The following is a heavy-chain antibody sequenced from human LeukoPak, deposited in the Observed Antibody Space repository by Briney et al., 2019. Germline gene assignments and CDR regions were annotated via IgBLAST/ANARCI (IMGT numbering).Heavy chain of an antibody. Sequence: GGSLRLSCAPSGFTLSSYAMSCVRRAPGKGLELVSAIFRRGGSTYSAASVKGRFNIFRDNSQNTLYPQINRLRGEGTAVYYCAKCDSSGSFDYWGQGTLVTVSS. J-gene: IGHJ4*02. V-gene: IGHV3-23*01. D-gene: IGHD3-22*01. CDR3: AKCDSSGSFDY. CDR1: GFTLSSYA. CDR2: IFRRGGST.